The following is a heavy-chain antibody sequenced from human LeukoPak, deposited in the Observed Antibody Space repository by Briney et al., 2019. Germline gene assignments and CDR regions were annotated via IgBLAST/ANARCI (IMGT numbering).Heavy chain of an antibody. D-gene: IGHD3-22*01. CDR2: IKQDGSEK. Sequence: GGSLRLSYAASGFTFRNYLMNWVRQAPGRGLEWVATIKQDGSEKYYVESVRGRFTISRDNAEHSVYLQMNSLRAEDTAVYYCARDKSESRGWDFDYWGQGSLVTVSS. CDR1: GFTFRNYL. J-gene: IGHJ4*02. CDR3: ARDKSESRGWDFDY. V-gene: IGHV3-7*01.